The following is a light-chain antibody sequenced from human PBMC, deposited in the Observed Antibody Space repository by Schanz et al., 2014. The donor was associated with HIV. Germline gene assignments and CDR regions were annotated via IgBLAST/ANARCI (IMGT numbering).Light chain of an antibody. Sequence: QTVVTQEPSFSVSPGGTVTLTCGLSSGSVSPRSYPPWHPPTPGPPPRPLIYNTDTRSSGVPDRFSGSKSDNTASLTISGLQAEDEADYYCLSYDNSLGGPYVFGTGTKLTVL. CDR3: LSYDNSLGGPYV. CDR2: NTD. J-gene: IGLJ1*01. CDR1: SGSVSPRSY. V-gene: IGLV8-61*01.